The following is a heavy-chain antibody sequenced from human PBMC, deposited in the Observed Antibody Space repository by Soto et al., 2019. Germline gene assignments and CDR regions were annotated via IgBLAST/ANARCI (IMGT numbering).Heavy chain of an antibody. Sequence: PSETLSLTCAVSGGSISSSNWWSWVRQPPGKGLEWIGEIYHSGSTNYNPSLKSRVTISVDKSKNQFSLKLSSVTAADTAVYYCARVHRYRKIYYYYYGMDVWGQGTTVTGS. J-gene: IGHJ6*02. CDR2: IYHSGST. CDR1: GGSISSSNW. CDR3: ARVHRYRKIYYYYYGMDV. V-gene: IGHV4-4*02. D-gene: IGHD1-1*01.